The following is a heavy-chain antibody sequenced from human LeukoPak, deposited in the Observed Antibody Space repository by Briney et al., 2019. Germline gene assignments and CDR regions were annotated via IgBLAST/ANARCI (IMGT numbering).Heavy chain of an antibody. D-gene: IGHD3-22*01. V-gene: IGHV3-11*01. Sequence: GGSLRLSCAASGFTFSDYYMSWIRQAPGKGLEWVSYISSSGSTIYYADSVKGRFTICRDNAKNSLYLQMNSLRAEDTAVYYCARDLPYYYDSSGSPHPHDAFDIWGQGTMVTVSS. CDR1: GFTFSDYY. CDR2: ISSSGSTI. CDR3: ARDLPYYYDSSGSPHPHDAFDI. J-gene: IGHJ3*02.